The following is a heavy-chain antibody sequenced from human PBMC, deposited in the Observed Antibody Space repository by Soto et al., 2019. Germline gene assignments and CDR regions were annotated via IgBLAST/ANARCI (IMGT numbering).Heavy chain of an antibody. V-gene: IGHV1-18*01. CDR1: GYTFINYG. Sequence: QVQLVQSGAEVKKPGASVRVSCKTSGYTFINYGITWVRQAPGQGLEWMGWLSAYNGDTSSSEKLQDRFTMTTDTSTNTLYMDMRSRTSDDTAEYYCARGSAIVGGAEARDVWGQWTMVIASS. J-gene: IGHJ3*01. CDR3: ARGSAIVGGAEARDV. CDR2: LSAYNGDT. D-gene: IGHD1-26*01.